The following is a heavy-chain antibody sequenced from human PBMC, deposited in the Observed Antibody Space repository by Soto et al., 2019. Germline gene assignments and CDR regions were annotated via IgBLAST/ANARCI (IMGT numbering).Heavy chain of an antibody. CDR3: AKGPPLDY. CDR2: ISYDGSNK. Sequence: GGSLRLSCAASGFTFSNYGMHWVRQAPGKGLEWVAIISYDGSNKYYADSVKGRFIISRDNSKNRLYLQMNSLRAEDTAVYYCAKGPPLDYWGQGTLVTVSS. J-gene: IGHJ4*02. V-gene: IGHV3-30*18. CDR1: GFTFSNYG.